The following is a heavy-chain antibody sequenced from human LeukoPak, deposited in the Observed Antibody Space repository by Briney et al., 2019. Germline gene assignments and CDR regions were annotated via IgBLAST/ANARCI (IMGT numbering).Heavy chain of an antibody. V-gene: IGHV3-64D*06. Sequence: GGSLRLSCSASGFTFSSYAMHWVRQAPGKGLEYVSAISSNGGSTYYADSVKGRFTISRDNSKNTLYLQMSSLRAEDTAVYYCARGRSGSFYAVDYWGQGALVTVSS. CDR1: GFTFSSYA. CDR3: ARGRSGSFYAVDY. D-gene: IGHD1-26*01. J-gene: IGHJ4*02. CDR2: ISSNGGST.